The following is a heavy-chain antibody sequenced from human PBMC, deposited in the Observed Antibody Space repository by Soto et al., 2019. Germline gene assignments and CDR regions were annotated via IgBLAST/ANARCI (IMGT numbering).Heavy chain of an antibody. CDR2: IIPIFGTA. Sequence: RASVKVSCKASGGTFSSYAISWVRQAPGQGLEWMGGIIPIFGTANYAQKFQGRVTITADESTSTAYMELSSLRSEDTAVYYCARVMAVAGTWYYFDYWGQGTLVTAPQ. J-gene: IGHJ4*02. D-gene: IGHD6-19*01. V-gene: IGHV1-69*13. CDR3: ARVMAVAGTWYYFDY. CDR1: GGTFSSYA.